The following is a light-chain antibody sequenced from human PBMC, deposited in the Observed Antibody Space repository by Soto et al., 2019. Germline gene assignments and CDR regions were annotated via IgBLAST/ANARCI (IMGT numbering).Light chain of an antibody. CDR1: QNIYYN. CDR2: RAS. V-gene: IGKV3-15*01. CDR3: LQYHNLWA. J-gene: IGKJ1*01. Sequence: IVMTQSPATLSVSPGEGATLYCRASQNIYYNVAWYQHRPGQAPRNLIYRASTRATGVPARFSGSGSGTEFTLTISSLQSEDFTVYSCLQYHNLWAFGQGTKVDI.